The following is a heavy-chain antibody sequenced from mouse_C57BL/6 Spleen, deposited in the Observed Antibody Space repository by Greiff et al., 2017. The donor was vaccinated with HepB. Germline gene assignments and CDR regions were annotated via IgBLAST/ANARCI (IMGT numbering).Heavy chain of an antibody. CDR3: TRNSLLWLRLYFDY. Sequence: QVQLQQSGAELVRPGASVTLSCKASGYTFTDYEMHWVKQTPVHGLEWIGAIDPETGGTAYNQKFKGKAILTADKSSSTAYMELRSLTSEDSAVYYCTRNSLLWLRLYFDYWGQDTTLTVSS. CDR1: GYTFTDYE. V-gene: IGHV1-15*01. D-gene: IGHD2-2*01. J-gene: IGHJ2*01. CDR2: IDPETGGT.